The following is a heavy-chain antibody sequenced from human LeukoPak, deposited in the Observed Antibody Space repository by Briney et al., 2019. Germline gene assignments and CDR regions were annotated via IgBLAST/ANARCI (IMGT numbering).Heavy chain of an antibody. D-gene: IGHD2-8*01. Sequence: GGSLRLSCAASGFSVRNNHIYWVRQAPGKGLKWVSVIYNGGGTYYTDSVKGRFTISRDDSKDTVFLQMNSLRAEDTAVYFCVRNLRYCSDGVCSPWGQGTLVTVSS. CDR2: IYNGGGT. J-gene: IGHJ4*02. CDR3: VRNLRYCSDGVCSP. V-gene: IGHV3-66*01. CDR1: GFSVRNNH.